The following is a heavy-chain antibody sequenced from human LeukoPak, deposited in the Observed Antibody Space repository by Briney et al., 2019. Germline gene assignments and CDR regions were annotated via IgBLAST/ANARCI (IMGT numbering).Heavy chain of an antibody. V-gene: IGHV3-66*01. CDR3: ARYCSGGSCYD. CDR1: GFTVSTNY. D-gene: IGHD2-15*01. CDR2: IYSGGST. Sequence: PGGSLRLSCAASGFTVSTNYLTWVRQAPGKGLEWVSVIYSGGSTYYADSVKGRFTISRDKSKNTLYLQMNSLRAEDTAVYYCARYCSGGSCYDWGQGTLVTVSS. J-gene: IGHJ4*02.